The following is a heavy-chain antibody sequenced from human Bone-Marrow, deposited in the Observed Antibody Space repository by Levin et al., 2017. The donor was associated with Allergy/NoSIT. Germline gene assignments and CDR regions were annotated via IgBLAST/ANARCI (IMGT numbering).Heavy chain of an antibody. Sequence: GGSLRLSCAASGFDFDNYAMHWVRQAPGKGLEWVSGINWNSGGIGYADPVKGRFTISRDNANNYLYLQMNSLRVEDTALYYCAKDVTPRQSWGPDGGFCDYAMDVWGQGTTVTVSS. J-gene: IGHJ6*02. CDR3: AKDVTPRQSWGPDGGFCDYAMDV. V-gene: IGHV3-9*01. CDR1: GFDFDNYA. D-gene: IGHD3-10*01. CDR2: INWNSGGI.